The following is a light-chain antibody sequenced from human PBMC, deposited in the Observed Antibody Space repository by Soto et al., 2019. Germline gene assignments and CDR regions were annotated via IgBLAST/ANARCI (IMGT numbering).Light chain of an antibody. CDR2: GAS. Sequence: EIVMTQSPATLSVSPGERATLSRRASQSVSSNLAWYQQKPGQAPRLIXYGASTRATGIPARFSGSGSGTDLTLTISRLETEDFAAYYCQQYNNWPPDTFGQGTRLEIK. CDR3: QQYNNWPPDT. CDR1: QSVSSN. J-gene: IGKJ5*01. V-gene: IGKV3-15*01.